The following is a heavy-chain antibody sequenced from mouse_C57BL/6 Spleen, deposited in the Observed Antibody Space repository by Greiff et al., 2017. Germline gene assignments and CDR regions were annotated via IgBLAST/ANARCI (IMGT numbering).Heavy chain of an antibody. CDR3: ERDYDGPSFAY. D-gene: IGHD2-4*01. J-gene: IGHJ3*01. CDR1: GYTFTSYW. CDR2: IHPNSGST. Sequence: QVQLQQPGAELVKPGASVKLSCKASGYTFTSYWMHWVKQRPGQGLEWIGMIHPNSGSTNYTEKFKSKATLTVDKSSSTAYMQLSSLTSEDSAVYYCERDYDGPSFAYWGQGTLVTVSA. V-gene: IGHV1-64*01.